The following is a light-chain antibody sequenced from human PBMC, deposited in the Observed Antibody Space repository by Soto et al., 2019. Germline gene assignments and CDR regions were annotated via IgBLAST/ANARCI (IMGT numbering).Light chain of an antibody. CDR1: QSVSSN. V-gene: IGKV3-15*01. CDR3: QKYNNWPPWT. Sequence: EIVMTQSPATLSVSPGERATLSCRASQSVSSNLAWYQQKPGQAPRLLIYGASTRATGIPARFSGSGSGTEFTLTFSSLQSEDFAVYYCQKYNNWPPWTFGQGTKVDIK. CDR2: GAS. J-gene: IGKJ1*01.